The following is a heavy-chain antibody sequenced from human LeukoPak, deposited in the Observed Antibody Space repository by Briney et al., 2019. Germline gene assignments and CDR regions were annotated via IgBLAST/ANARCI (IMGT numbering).Heavy chain of an antibody. Sequence: GGSLRLSCAASGFTFSSYAMSWVRQAPRKGLEWVSAISGSGGSTYYADSVKGRFTISRDNSKNTLYLQMNSLRAEDTALYYCARGGYSGPSDIWGQGTMVTVSS. CDR3: ARGGYSGPSDI. CDR1: GFTFSSYA. CDR2: ISGSGGST. D-gene: IGHD5-12*01. V-gene: IGHV3-23*01. J-gene: IGHJ3*02.